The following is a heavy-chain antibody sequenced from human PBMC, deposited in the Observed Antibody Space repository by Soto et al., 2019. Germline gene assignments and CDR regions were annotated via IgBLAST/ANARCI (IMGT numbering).Heavy chain of an antibody. J-gene: IGHJ6*02. Sequence: EVQLVQSGAEVKKPGESLQISCESSGFTFTNYWIGWVRQMPGQGLEWVGVIYPGDSDTRYSPSLEGQVTISADKSINTAYVQWSSLKASDTATYYCARLGAHDYIKGNIWGMDVWGQGTTVTVSS. CDR3: ARLGAHDYIKGNIWGMDV. CDR1: GFTFTNYW. V-gene: IGHV5-51*03. D-gene: IGHD3-16*01. CDR2: IYPGDSDT.